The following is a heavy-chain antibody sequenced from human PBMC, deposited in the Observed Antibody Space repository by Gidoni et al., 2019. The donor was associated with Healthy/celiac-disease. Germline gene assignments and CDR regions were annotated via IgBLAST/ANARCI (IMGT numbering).Heavy chain of an antibody. CDR1: GYTFTSYD. V-gene: IGHV1-8*01. D-gene: IGHD2-2*01. J-gene: IGHJ5*02. Sequence: QVQLVQSGAEVKQPRASVKVSCKASGYTFTSYDINWGRQATGQGLEWMVWMNPNSGNTGDAQKFQGRVTLTRKTTISTAYMELSSLRSEDTAVYYCARRGYQLLFGGLGNWFDPWGQGTLVTVSS. CDR3: ARRGYQLLFGGLGNWFDP. CDR2: MNPNSGNT.